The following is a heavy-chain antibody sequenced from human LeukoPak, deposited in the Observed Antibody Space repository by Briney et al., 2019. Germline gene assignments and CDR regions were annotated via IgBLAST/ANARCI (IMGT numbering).Heavy chain of an antibody. Sequence: SETLSLTCTVSGGSISSSSYYWGWIRQPPGKGLEWIGSIYYSGSTNYNPSLKSRVTISVDTSKNQFSLKLSSVTAADTAVYYCATRTYYGGNSVGWFDPWGQGTLVTVSS. CDR2: IYYSGST. J-gene: IGHJ5*02. CDR3: ATRTYYGGNSVGWFDP. V-gene: IGHV4-39*07. D-gene: IGHD4-23*01. CDR1: GGSISSSSYY.